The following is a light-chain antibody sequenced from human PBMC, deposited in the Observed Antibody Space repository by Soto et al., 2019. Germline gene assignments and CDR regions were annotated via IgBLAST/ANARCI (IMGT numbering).Light chain of an antibody. CDR3: KPYSTDPPLP. CDR1: QSISSC. V-gene: IGKV1-5*03. Sequence: DNPMKQYPPTLSASXGNIVTITCRASQSISSCLAWYQQKPGKAPKLLIYKASSLESGVPSRFSGSGSGTEFTLTISILHPDDFATRYCKPYSTDPPLPFAGVTKV. CDR2: KAS. J-gene: IGKJ4*01.